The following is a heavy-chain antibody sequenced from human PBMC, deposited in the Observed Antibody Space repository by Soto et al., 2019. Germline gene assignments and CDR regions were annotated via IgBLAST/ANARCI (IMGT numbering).Heavy chain of an antibody. V-gene: IGHV5-10-1*01. D-gene: IGHD4-4*01. CDR1: GYSFTSYW. CDR3: AGGTVTNYYYYYGMDV. J-gene: IGHJ6*02. Sequence: PGESLKISCQGSGYSFTSYWISWVRQMPGKGLEWMGRIDPSDSYTNYSPSFQGHVTISADKSISTAYLQWSSLKASDTAMYYCAGGTVTNYYYYYGMDVWGQGTTVTVSS. CDR2: IDPSDSYT.